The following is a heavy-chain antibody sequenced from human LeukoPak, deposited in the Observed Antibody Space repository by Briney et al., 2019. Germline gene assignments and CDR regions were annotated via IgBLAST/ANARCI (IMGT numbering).Heavy chain of an antibody. CDR1: GGSISSYY. J-gene: IGHJ3*02. Sequence: SETLSLTCTVSGGSISSYYRSWIRQPPGKGLEWIGYIYYSGSTNYNPSLKSRVTISVDTSKNQFSLKLSSVTAADTAVYYCARDVGVSYYYDSSGYLDAFDIWGQGTMVTVSS. CDR3: ARDVGVSYYYDSSGYLDAFDI. CDR2: IYYSGST. D-gene: IGHD3-22*01. V-gene: IGHV4-59*01.